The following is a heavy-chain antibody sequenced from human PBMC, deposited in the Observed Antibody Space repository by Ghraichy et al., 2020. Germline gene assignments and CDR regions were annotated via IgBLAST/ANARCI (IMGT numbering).Heavy chain of an antibody. Sequence: GGSLRLSCAASGFSFRTYGMHWVRQAPGKGLEWVAVIWYDGSNKYYSESVGGRFAISRDNSEKTLFLQMNSLRVEDTAVYYCAREILFSPPLYGDYDYDSHYAMDVWGQGTTVTVSS. D-gene: IGHD4-17*01. J-gene: IGHJ6*02. CDR1: GFSFRTYG. V-gene: IGHV3-33*01. CDR3: AREILFSPPLYGDYDYDSHYAMDV. CDR2: IWYDGSNK.